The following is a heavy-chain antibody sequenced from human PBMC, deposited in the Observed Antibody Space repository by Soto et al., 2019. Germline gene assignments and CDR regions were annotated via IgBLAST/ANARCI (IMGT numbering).Heavy chain of an antibody. V-gene: IGHV4-39*01. Sequence: QQQLQESGPGLVKPSETLSLTCTVSGGTISSSSYYWGWIRQSPGKGLEWIGTIYYSGTTYYNPSLKSRVTISVDTSKNQFSLQLSSVTAADTAVYYCARHEGGTWYHQFDLWGQGTLVTVSS. CDR1: GGTISSSSYY. J-gene: IGHJ4*02. D-gene: IGHD1-1*01. CDR3: ARHEGGTWYHQFDL. CDR2: IYYSGTT.